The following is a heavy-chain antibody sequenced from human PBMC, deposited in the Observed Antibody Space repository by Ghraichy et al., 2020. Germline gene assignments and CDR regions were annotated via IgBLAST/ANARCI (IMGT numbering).Heavy chain of an antibody. D-gene: IGHD1-26*01. Sequence: GGSLRLSCAASGFTFSRHGMYWVRQAPGKGLEWLTFIRCDGTKEYYADSVKGRFTISRDNSRNTLYLQMNSLRPEDTAVYFCAKNSGNYDDYYYYYMDVWGNGTAVAVSS. CDR2: IRCDGTKE. CDR3: AKNSGNYDDYYYYYMDV. CDR1: GFTFSRHG. J-gene: IGHJ6*03. V-gene: IGHV3-30*02.